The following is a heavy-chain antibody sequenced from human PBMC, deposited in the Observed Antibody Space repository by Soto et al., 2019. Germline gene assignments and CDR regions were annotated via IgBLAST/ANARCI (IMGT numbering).Heavy chain of an antibody. V-gene: IGHV4-34*01. CDR2: INHSGST. CDR1: GGSFSGYY. J-gene: IGHJ4*02. CDR3: ARGSRQRQPSYFDY. D-gene: IGHD1-1*01. Sequence: SETLSLTCAVYGGSFSGYYWSWIRQPPGKGLEWIGEINHSGSTNYNPSLKSRVTISVDTSKNQFSLKLSSVTAADTAVYYCARGSRQRQPSYFDYWGQGTLVTVSS.